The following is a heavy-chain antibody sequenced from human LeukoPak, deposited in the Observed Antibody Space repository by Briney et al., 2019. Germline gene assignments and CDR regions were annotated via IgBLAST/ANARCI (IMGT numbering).Heavy chain of an antibody. CDR2: SHNNGKT. Sequence: SETLSLTCTVSADSMTHYYWSWIRQPPGKGLEWIAYSHNNGKTKYNPSLKSRITISVDTSKNQFSLRLRSVTAADTAVYFCARQPGGTAAFDVWGQGTTVTVSA. V-gene: IGHV4-59*08. D-gene: IGHD1-14*01. J-gene: IGHJ3*01. CDR3: ARQPGGTAAFDV. CDR1: ADSMTHYY.